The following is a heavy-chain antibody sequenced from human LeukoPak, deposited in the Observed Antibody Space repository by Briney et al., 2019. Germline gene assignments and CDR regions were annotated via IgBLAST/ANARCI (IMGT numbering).Heavy chain of an antibody. V-gene: IGHV4-34*01. CDR2: INHSGST. J-gene: IGHJ5*02. CDR1: GGSFSGYY. CDR3: ARGRQRRYKNERNNWFDP. Sequence: SGTLSLTCAVYGGSFSGYYWSWIRQPPGKGLEWIGEINHSGSTNYNPSLKSRVTISVDTSKNQFSLKLSSVTAADTAVYYCARGRQRRYKNERNNWFDPWGQGTLVTVSS. D-gene: IGHD5-24*01.